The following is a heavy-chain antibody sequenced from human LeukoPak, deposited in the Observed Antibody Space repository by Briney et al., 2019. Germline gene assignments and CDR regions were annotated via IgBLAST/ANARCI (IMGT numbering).Heavy chain of an antibody. V-gene: IGHV3-15*01. CDR3: TTVNYYYYMDV. Sequence: PGGSLRLSCAASGFTFSNAWMSWVRQAPGKGLEWVGRIKSKTDCGSTDYAAPVKGRFTISRDDSKNTLYLQMNSLKTEDTAVYYCTTVNYYYYMDVWGKGTTVTVSS. J-gene: IGHJ6*03. CDR1: GFTFSNAW. CDR2: IKSKTDCGST.